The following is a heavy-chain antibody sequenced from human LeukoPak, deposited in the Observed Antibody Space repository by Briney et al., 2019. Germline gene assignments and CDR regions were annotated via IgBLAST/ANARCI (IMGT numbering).Heavy chain of an antibody. D-gene: IGHD3-10*01. CDR3: AKGGVLLWFGGNDY. V-gene: IGHV3-23*01. CDR1: GFTFSSYA. J-gene: IGHJ4*02. CDR2: ISGSGGST. Sequence: PGGSLRHSCAASGFTFSSYAMSWVRRAPGKGLEWVSAISGSGGSTYYADSVKGRFTISRDNSKNTLYLQMNSLRAEDTAVYYCAKGGVLLWFGGNDYWGQGTLVTVSS.